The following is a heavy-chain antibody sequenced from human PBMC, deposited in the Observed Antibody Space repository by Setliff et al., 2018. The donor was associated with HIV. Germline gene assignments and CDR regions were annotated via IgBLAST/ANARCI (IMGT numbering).Heavy chain of an antibody. J-gene: IGHJ3*02. CDR2: IYNSWST. V-gene: IGHV4-31*03. Sequence: SETLSLTCSVSGGSITSGGYYWHCIRQHPGKGLEWIGYIYNSWSTYYSPALQSRLTISVDTSKNQLSLKLTSVTAADTAVYYCARLTYYYDTSGSAAAFDIWGQGTMVTVSS. D-gene: IGHD3-22*01. CDR3: ARLTYYYDTSGSAAAFDI. CDR1: GGSITSGGYY.